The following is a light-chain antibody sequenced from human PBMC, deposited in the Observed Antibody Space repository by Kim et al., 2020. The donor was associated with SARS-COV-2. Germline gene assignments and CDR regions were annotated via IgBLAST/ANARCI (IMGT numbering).Light chain of an antibody. J-gene: IGLJ1*01. Sequence: QSALTRPPSVSGSPGQSVTISCTGTSSDVGAYNRVSWYRQAPGTAPKLVIYEVTSRPSGVPDRFSGSKSGNTASLIISGLQAEDEADYFCSSHTGDSYVFGSGTKVTVL. CDR3: SSHTGDSYV. V-gene: IGLV2-18*02. CDR2: EVT. CDR1: SSDVGAYNR.